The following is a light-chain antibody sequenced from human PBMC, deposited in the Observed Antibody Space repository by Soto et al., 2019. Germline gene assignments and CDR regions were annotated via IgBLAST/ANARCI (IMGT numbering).Light chain of an antibody. CDR3: QQYAYSPLN. J-gene: IGKJ4*01. Sequence: EIVLTQSPATLSLSPGERATLSCRASQSVTSYLAWYQQRPGQAPRLLIYGASTRATGIPASFSGSGSGTDFTLTITRLEPEDSAMYYCQQYAYSPLNFGGGTKVDIK. CDR2: GAS. CDR1: QSVTSY. V-gene: IGKV3-20*01.